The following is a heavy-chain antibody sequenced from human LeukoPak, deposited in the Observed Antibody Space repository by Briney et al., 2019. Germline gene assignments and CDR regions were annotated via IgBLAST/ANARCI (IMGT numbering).Heavy chain of an antibody. V-gene: IGHV1-2*02. Sequence: ASVKVSCKASGYTFTGYYMHWVRQAPGQGLEWMGWINPNSGGTNYAQKFQGRVTMTRDTSISTAYMELSRLRSDDTAVYYCARPRWPTRGYCSSTSCYAYYYYYMDVWGKGTTVTVSS. D-gene: IGHD2-2*01. CDR1: GYTFTGYY. CDR2: INPNSGGT. J-gene: IGHJ6*03. CDR3: ARPRWPTRGYCSSTSCYAYYYYYMDV.